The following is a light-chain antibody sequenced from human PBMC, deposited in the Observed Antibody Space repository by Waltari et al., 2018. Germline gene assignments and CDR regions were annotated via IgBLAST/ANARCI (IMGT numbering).Light chain of an antibody. V-gene: IGLV1-40*01. CDR1: SSNIGAHSG. CDR3: QSYDTTLTVV. CDR2: ANN. Sequence: QSVLAQPPSVSGAPGQRVTISCTGSSSNIGAHSGVQWYRHLPGTAPKLLIYANNNRPSGVPDRFSGSKSGTSASLAITGLRAEDEATYYCQSYDTTLTVVFGGGTKVTVL. J-gene: IGLJ2*01.